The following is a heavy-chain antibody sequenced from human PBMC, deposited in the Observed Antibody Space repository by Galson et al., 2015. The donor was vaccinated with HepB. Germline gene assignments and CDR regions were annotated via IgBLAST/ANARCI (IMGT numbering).Heavy chain of an antibody. Sequence: SVKVSCKASGYTFTSYYMHWVRQAPGQGLEWMGIINPSGGSTSYAQKFQGRVTMTRDTSTSTVYMELSSLRSEDTAVYYCARDRPYGVLLWFGELLPPTYGIDVWGQGTTVTVSS. CDR2: INPSGGST. D-gene: IGHD3-10*01. J-gene: IGHJ6*02. CDR1: GYTFTSYY. V-gene: IGHV1-46*03. CDR3: ARDRPYGVLLWFGELLPPTYGIDV.